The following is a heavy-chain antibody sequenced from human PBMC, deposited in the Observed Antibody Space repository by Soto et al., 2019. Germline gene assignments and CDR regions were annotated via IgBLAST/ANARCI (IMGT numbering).Heavy chain of an antibody. CDR2: TYYRSKWNN. V-gene: IGHV6-1*01. CDR3: ARGHAGTTDV. CDR1: GDSVSSNGAA. J-gene: IGHJ6*02. D-gene: IGHD1-7*01. Sequence: SQTLLTCAISGDSVSSNGAAWNWIRQSPSRGLQWLGRTYYRSKWNNDYAVSVKSRITINPDTSKNQFSLQLNSVTPEDTAVYYCARGHAGTTDVWGQGTTVTVSS.